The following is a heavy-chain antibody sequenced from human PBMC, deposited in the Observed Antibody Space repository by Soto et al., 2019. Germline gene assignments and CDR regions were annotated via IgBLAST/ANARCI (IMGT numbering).Heavy chain of an antibody. J-gene: IGHJ5*02. V-gene: IGHV1-69*06. Sequence: SVKVSCKASGGTFSSYAISWVRQAPGQGLEWMGGIIPIFGTANYAQKFQGRVTITADKSMSTAYMELSSLRSEDTAVYYCARDVRYSRFGSNNWFDPWGQGTLVTVSS. CDR2: IIPIFGTA. D-gene: IGHD6-13*01. CDR1: GGTFSSYA. CDR3: ARDVRYSRFGSNNWFDP.